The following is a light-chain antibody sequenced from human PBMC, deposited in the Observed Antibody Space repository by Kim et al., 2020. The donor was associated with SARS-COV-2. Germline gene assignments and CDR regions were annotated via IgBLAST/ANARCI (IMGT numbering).Light chain of an antibody. J-gene: IGKJ2*01. CDR1: ESISNY. CDR2: GAS. CDR3: QQYKDWPPGDT. V-gene: IGKV3-15*01. Sequence: EIVMTQSPATLSVSPEERATLSCRASESISNYLAWYQQKPGQAPRLLIYGASTRATGVPARFTGSGSGTEFTLTISSLQSEDFAVYYCQQYKDWPPGDTFGQGTKLEI.